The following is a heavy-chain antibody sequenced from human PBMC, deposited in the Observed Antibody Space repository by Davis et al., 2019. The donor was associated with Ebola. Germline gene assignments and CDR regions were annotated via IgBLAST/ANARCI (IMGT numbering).Heavy chain of an antibody. CDR3: ARKNSMVRGVIIDYFDY. V-gene: IGHV4-30-4*07. D-gene: IGHD3-10*01. CDR2: IYYSGST. CDR1: GGSISSGGYS. J-gene: IGHJ4*02. Sequence: SETLSLTCAVSGGSISSGGYSWSWIRQPPGKGLEWIGYIYYSGSTYYNPSLKSRVTISVDTSKNQFSLKLSSVTAADTAVYYCARKNSMVRGVIIDYFDYWGQGTLVTVSS.